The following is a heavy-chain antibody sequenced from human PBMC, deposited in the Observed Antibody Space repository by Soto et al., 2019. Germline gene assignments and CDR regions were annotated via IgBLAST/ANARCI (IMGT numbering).Heavy chain of an antibody. V-gene: IGHV3-30-3*01. CDR3: AREAESVVGATYYYFYGMDV. D-gene: IGHD1-26*01. CDR2: ISRDGSNL. CDR1: GFTFSDYT. Sequence: GGSLRLSCASSGFTFSDYTMHWVRQAPGTGLDWLTLISRDGSNLYYADSVKGRFTISRDNSKNTLYLQMSSLRPEDTAIYYCAREAESVVGATYYYFYGMDVWGQGTTVTVSS. J-gene: IGHJ6*02.